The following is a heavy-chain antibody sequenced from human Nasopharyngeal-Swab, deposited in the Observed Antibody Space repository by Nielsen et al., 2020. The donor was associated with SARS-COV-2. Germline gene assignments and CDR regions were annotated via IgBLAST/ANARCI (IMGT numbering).Heavy chain of an antibody. Sequence: GESLKISCVASGFTLADYYMDWVRQAPGKGLEWLGHSRVKANSYTAEYAASVTGRFTFSREESKNVLYLQMNSLRAEDTAVYYCARDPDVDIVATDAFDIWGQGTMVTVSS. CDR1: GFTLADYY. D-gene: IGHD5-12*01. V-gene: IGHV3-72*01. CDR2: SRVKANSYTA. CDR3: ARDPDVDIVATDAFDI. J-gene: IGHJ3*02.